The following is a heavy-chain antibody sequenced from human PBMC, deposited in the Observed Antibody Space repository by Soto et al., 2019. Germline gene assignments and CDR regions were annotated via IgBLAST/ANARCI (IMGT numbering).Heavy chain of an antibody. Sequence: QVQLVESGGGVVQPGRSLRLSCAASGFTFSTYTMYWVRQAPGKGLEWVAVISYDGSNKYYADSVKGRFTISRDNSKKMLYLKMNSLRAEDTAVYYCAREIEADPPYYGMDVWGQGTTVTVSS. J-gene: IGHJ6*02. CDR1: GFTFSTYT. V-gene: IGHV3-30-3*01. CDR3: AREIEADPPYYGMDV. CDR2: ISYDGSNK. D-gene: IGHD6-25*01.